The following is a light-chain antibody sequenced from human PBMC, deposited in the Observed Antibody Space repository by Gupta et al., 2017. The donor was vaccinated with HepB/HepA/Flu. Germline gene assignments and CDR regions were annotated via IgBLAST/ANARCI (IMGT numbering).Light chain of an antibody. J-gene: IGLJ2*01. Sequence: QSALTQPPSASGSPGQSVTISCTGTISDVGGYNYVSWYQQHPGKAPKLMIYEVTKRPSGVPDRVSGSKSGNTASLIVSGLQAEDEADYYCTSYGGSNNFVVFGGGTKLTVL. CDR2: EVT. CDR1: ISDVGGYNY. CDR3: TSYGGSNNFVV. V-gene: IGLV2-8*01.